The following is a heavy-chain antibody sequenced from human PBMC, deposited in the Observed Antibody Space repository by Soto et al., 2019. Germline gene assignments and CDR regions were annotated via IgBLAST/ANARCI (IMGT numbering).Heavy chain of an antibody. CDR1: GGSISSYY. D-gene: IGHD5-18*01. Sequence: PSETLSLTCTVSGGSISSYYWSWIRQPPGKGLEWIGYIYYSGGTNYNPSLKSRVTISVDTSKNQFSLKLSSVTAADTAVYYCARADTAMANFDYWGQGTLVTVSS. J-gene: IGHJ4*02. CDR2: IYYSGGT. V-gene: IGHV4-59*01. CDR3: ARADTAMANFDY.